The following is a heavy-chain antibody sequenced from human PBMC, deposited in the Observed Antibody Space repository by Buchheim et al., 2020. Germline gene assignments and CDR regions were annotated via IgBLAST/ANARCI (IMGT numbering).Heavy chain of an antibody. J-gene: IGHJ6*02. D-gene: IGHD2-2*02. CDR2: IYYSGST. CDR3: ARHAIVIYAGGTYYYYGMDV. Sequence: QLQLQESGPGLVKPSETLSLTCTVSGSSISSSSYYWGWIRQPPGKGLEWIGSIYYSGSTYYNPSLKSRVTISVDTSKNQFSLKLSSVTAADTAVYYCARHAIVIYAGGTYYYYGMDVWGQGTT. V-gene: IGHV4-39*01. CDR1: GSSISSSSYY.